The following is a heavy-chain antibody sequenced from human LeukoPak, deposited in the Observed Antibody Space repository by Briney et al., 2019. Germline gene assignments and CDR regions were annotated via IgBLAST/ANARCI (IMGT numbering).Heavy chain of an antibody. CDR1: GFTFSSYW. J-gene: IGHJ4*02. D-gene: IGHD4-11*01. Sequence: GGSLRLSCAASGFTFSSYWMHWVRQAPGKGLVWVSRINTDGSSTSYADSVKGRFTISRDNSKNTLYLQMNSLRAEDTAVYYCVKDYTVTTPGLDYWGQGTLVTVSS. CDR2: INTDGSST. V-gene: IGHV3-74*01. CDR3: VKDYTVTTPGLDY.